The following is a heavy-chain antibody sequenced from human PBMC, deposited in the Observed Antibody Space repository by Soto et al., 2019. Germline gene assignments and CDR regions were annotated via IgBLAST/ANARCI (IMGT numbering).Heavy chain of an antibody. Sequence: GGSLRLSCAVSGVTLTNVWMNWVRQAPGKGPEWVGRIKSQTDGGTTDYAAPVKGRFTISRDNSKNTLYLQMSSLRAEDTAVYYCVKDLWFGELEKDYDSSGYEGPPTFDYWGQGTLVTVSS. CDR1: GVTLTNVW. J-gene: IGHJ4*02. D-gene: IGHD3-22*01. CDR2: IKSQTDGGTT. CDR3: VKDLWFGELEKDYDSSGYEGPPTFDY. V-gene: IGHV3-15*07.